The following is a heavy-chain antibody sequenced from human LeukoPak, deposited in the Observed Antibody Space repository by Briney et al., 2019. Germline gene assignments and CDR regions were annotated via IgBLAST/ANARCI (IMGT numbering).Heavy chain of an antibody. Sequence: GESLKISCKGSGYSFTSYWIGWVRQMPGKGLEWMGIIYPGDSDTRYSPSFQGQVTISADKSISTAYLQWSGLKASDTAMYYCASTPYYGSGSPLWFYWGQGTLVTVSS. V-gene: IGHV5-51*01. D-gene: IGHD3-10*01. J-gene: IGHJ4*02. CDR2: IYPGDSDT. CDR3: ASTPYYGSGSPLWFY. CDR1: GYSFTSYW.